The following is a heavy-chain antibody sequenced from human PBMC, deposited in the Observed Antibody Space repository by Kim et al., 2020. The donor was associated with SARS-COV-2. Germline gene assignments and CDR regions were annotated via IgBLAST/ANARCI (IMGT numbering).Heavy chain of an antibody. CDR1: GFTFSSYA. D-gene: IGHD6-13*01. Sequence: GGSLRLSCAASGFTFSSYAMSWVRQAPGKGLEWVSAISGSGGSTYYADSVKGRFTISRDNSKNTLYLQMNSLRAEDTAVYYCAKDRYSSSWRKLLNWFDPWGQGTLVTVSS. CDR3: AKDRYSSSWRKLLNWFDP. J-gene: IGHJ5*02. V-gene: IGHV3-23*01. CDR2: ISGSGGST.